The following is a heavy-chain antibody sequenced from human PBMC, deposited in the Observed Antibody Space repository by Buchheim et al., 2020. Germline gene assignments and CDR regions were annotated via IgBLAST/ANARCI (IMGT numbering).Heavy chain of an antibody. Sequence: QVQLVESGGGLVKPGGSLRLSCAASGFTFSDYYMSWIRQAPGKGLEWVSYISSSSSYTTYADSVKGRFTISRDNAKNSLYLQMNSLRAEDTAVYYCARARTYYDILTGPSAIGFDYWGQGTL. CDR3: ARARTYYDILTGPSAIGFDY. CDR2: ISSSSSYT. D-gene: IGHD3-9*01. J-gene: IGHJ4*02. V-gene: IGHV3-11*06. CDR1: GFTFSDYY.